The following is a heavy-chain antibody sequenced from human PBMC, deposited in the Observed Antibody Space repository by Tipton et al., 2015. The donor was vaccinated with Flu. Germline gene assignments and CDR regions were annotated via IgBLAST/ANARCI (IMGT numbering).Heavy chain of an antibody. CDR1: GFTFSSYW. J-gene: IGHJ3*01. V-gene: IGHV3-7*03. CDR2: INQDGSVK. D-gene: IGHD2-2*01. CDR3: ARGIASAAST. Sequence: SLRLSCAASGFTFSSYWMNWVRQAPGKGLEWVANINQDGSVKYYVDSVKGRFTISRDNAKNSVYLQMSSLRAEDMAVYYCARGIASAASTWGQGTMVSVSS.